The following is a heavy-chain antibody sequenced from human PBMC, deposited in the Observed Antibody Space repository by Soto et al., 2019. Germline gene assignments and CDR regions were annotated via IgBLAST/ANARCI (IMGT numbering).Heavy chain of an antibody. J-gene: IGHJ2*01. CDR2: IYYTGTS. V-gene: IGHV4-39*01. CDR3: ARQPCRAGSCFYWYFDL. D-gene: IGHD2-15*01. CDR1: DDSISSTNHF. Sequence: SETLSLTCTVSDDSISSTNHFWGWIRQPPGKDLEWIGGIYYTGTSYYNPSLQSRVSISVDTSKSQFSLKLSSVSAADTAVYYCARQPCRAGSCFYWYFDLWGRGTLVTVSS.